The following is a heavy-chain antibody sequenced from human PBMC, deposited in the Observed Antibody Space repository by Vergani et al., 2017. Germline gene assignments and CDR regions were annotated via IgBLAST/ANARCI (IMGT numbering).Heavy chain of an antibody. V-gene: IGHV4-39*01. Sequence: QLQLQESGPGLVKPSETLSLTCTVSGGSISTTIYYWAWIRQPPGKGLEWIGSVCYSGNTFYNPSLKSRVTMSVDTSKSQFSLKLNSVTAADTAVYYCARQYTDSWYPPGDAFDMWGQGTMVTVSS. D-gene: IGHD6-13*01. CDR1: GGSISTTIYY. CDR2: VCYSGNT. J-gene: IGHJ3*02. CDR3: ARQYTDSWYPPGDAFDM.